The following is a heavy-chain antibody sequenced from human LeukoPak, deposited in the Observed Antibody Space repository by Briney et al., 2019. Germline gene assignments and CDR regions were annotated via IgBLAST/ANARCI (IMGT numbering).Heavy chain of an antibody. D-gene: IGHD1-26*01. CDR3: ARGLRGSYRFFDY. Sequence: SETLSPTCAIYGGSFSGYYWSWLRQPPRKGLEWIGEINHSGSTNYNPSLKSRVTISVDTSKNQFSLKLSSVTAADTAVYYCARGLRGSYRFFDYWGQGTLVTVSS. V-gene: IGHV4-34*01. CDR1: GGSFSGYY. CDR2: INHSGST. J-gene: IGHJ4*02.